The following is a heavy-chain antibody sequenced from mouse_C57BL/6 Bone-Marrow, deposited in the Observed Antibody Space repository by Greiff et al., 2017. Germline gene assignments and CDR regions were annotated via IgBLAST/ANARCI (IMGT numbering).Heavy chain of an antibody. D-gene: IGHD2-5*01. CDR2: IYPGSGST. CDR3: ARPYYSNDWYFDV. CDR1: GYTFPRYW. V-gene: IGHV1-55*01. J-gene: IGHJ1*03. Sequence: QVQLQQSGAELVKPGASVKMSCKASGYTFPRYWITWVKQRPGQGLEWIGDIYPGSGSTNYNEKFKSKATLTVDPSSSTAYMQLSSLTSEDSAVYYCARPYYSNDWYFDVWGTGTTVTVSS.